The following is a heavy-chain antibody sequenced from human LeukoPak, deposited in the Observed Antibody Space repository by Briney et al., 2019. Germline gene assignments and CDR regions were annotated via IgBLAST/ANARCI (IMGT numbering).Heavy chain of an antibody. CDR1: GHTLTELS. CDR3: ATGGSRVQLWILAGWYYFDS. D-gene: IGHD5-18*01. CDR2: FDPENGET. V-gene: IGHV1-24*01. Sequence: ASVKVSCKVSGHTLTELSMHWVRQAPGKGLEWMGGFDPENGETIYAQKFQGRVTMTEDTSTDTVYMELSSLRSEDTAVYYCATGGSRVQLWILAGWYYFDSWGQGTLVTVSS. J-gene: IGHJ4*02.